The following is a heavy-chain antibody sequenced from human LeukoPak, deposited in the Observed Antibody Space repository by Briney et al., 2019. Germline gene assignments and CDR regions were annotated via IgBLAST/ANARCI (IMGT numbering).Heavy chain of an antibody. CDR1: GFTLDDYA. CDR3: AKGTMTVVAVGDYSDY. J-gene: IGHJ4*02. Sequence: GRSLRLSCAASGFTLDDYAMHWVRQAPGKGLEWVSGISWNSVNIGYADSVKGRFTISRDNAKNSLYLQMNSLRAEDMALYYCAKGTMTVVAVGDYSDYWGQGTLVTVSS. D-gene: IGHD3-22*01. CDR2: ISWNSVNI. V-gene: IGHV3-9*03.